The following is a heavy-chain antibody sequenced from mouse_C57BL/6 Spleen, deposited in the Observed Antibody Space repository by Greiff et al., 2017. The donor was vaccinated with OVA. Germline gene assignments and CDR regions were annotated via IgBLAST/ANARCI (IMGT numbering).Heavy chain of an antibody. Sequence: QVHVKQSGAELVKPGASVKISCKASGYAFSSYWMNWVKQRPGKGLEWIGQIYPGDGDTNYNGKFRGKATLTADKSSSTAYMLLSSLTSEDSAVYFCAGTRLYYFDYWGQGTTLTVSS. CDR3: AGTRLYYFDY. J-gene: IGHJ2*01. V-gene: IGHV1-80*01. CDR2: IYPGDGDT. CDR1: GYAFSSYW. D-gene: IGHD3-3*01.